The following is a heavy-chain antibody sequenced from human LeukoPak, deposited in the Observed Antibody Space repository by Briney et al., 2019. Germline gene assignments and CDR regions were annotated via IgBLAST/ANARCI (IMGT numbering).Heavy chain of an antibody. CDR2: IYYSVST. V-gene: IGHV4-59*08. D-gene: IGHD1-26*01. J-gene: IGHJ4*02. CDR1: GGSISSYY. CDR3: ARQSVGATTELDY. Sequence: SETLSLTCTVTGGSISSYYWSWIRQPPGKGLEWIGYIYYSVSTNYNPSLKSRVTISVDTSKNQFSLKLSSVTAADTAVYYCARQSVGATTELDYWGQGTLVTVSS.